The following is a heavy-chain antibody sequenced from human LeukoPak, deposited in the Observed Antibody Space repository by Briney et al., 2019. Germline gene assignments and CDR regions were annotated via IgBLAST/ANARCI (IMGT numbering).Heavy chain of an antibody. CDR1: GFTFSSHL. D-gene: IGHD1-14*01. CDR3: VRKFATGD. V-gene: IGHV3-74*01. J-gene: IGHJ4*02. CDR2: VKSDGTAT. Sequence: GGSLRLSCAASGFTFSSHLMHWVRQARGTGLVWVSSVKSDGTATNYADSVKGRFTISRDNAKNTPYLQMNSLRVEDTAVYYCVRKFATGDWGQGTLVTVSS.